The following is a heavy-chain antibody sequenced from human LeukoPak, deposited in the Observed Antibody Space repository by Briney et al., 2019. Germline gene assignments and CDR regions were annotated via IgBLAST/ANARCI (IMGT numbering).Heavy chain of an antibody. CDR2: INHSGST. D-gene: IGHD6-13*01. Sequence: SETLSLTGAVYGGSFSSYYWSWIRQSPGRGLEWIGEINHSGSTYYNPSLKSRVTISEDTSKNQFSLKLSSVTAADAAVYYCARGVRIADYWGQGNLVTVSS. J-gene: IGHJ4*02. CDR3: ARGVRIADY. CDR1: GGSFSSYY. V-gene: IGHV4-34*01.